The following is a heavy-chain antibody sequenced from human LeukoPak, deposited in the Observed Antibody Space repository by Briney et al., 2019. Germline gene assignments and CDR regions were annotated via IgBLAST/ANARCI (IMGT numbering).Heavy chain of an antibody. J-gene: IGHJ6*02. CDR1: GFTFSSYA. CDR3: ATSPPDIVVVPAAHYYYYGMDV. Sequence: GGSLRLSCAASGFTFSSYAMSWVRQAPGKGLEWVSAISGSGGSTYYADSVKGRFTISRDNSKNTPYLQMNSLRAEDTAVYYCATSPPDIVVVPAAHYYYYGMDVWGQGTTVTVSS. D-gene: IGHD2-2*01. CDR2: ISGSGGST. V-gene: IGHV3-23*01.